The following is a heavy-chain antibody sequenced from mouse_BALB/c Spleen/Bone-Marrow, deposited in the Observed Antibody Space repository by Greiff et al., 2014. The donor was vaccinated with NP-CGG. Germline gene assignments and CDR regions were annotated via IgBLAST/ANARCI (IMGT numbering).Heavy chain of an antibody. V-gene: IGHV1S45*01. CDR2: INPYNDYT. Sequence: EVKLQESGAELVRPGASVKISCKAFGYTFTNHHINWVKQRPGQGLDWIGYINPYNDYTSYNQKFKGKATLTVDKSSSTAYMELRSLKSEASDFYYCARSASYYFDYWGQGTPLTVSS. CDR3: ARSASYYFDY. CDR1: GYTFTNHH. J-gene: IGHJ2*01.